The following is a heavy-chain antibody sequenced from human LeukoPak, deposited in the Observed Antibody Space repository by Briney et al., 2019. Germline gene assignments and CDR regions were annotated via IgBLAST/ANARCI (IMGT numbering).Heavy chain of an antibody. CDR1: GASISSYY. J-gene: IGHJ4*02. V-gene: IGHV4-59*01. CDR2: IYYSGST. CDR3: ARGRSGYSYALDS. Sequence: SETLSLTCTVSGASISSYYWSWIRQPPGRGLEWIGYIYYSGSTNYSPSLNSRVTISIDTSKNQFSLRLRSVTAADTAIYYCARGRSGYSYALDSWGQGTLVCVSS. D-gene: IGHD5-18*01.